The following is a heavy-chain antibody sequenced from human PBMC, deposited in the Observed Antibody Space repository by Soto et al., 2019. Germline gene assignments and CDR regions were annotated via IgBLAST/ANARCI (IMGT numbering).Heavy chain of an antibody. CDR2: ISYDGSNK. D-gene: IGHD3-10*01. Sequence: GGSLRLSCAASGFTFSSYAMHWVRQAPGKGLEWLAVISYDGSNKYYADSVKGRFTISRDNSKNTLYLQMNSLRAEDTAVYYCARPMVRGPLPHYYYYYGMDVWGQGTTVTVSS. CDR1: GFTFSSYA. V-gene: IGHV3-30-3*01. CDR3: ARPMVRGPLPHYYYYYGMDV. J-gene: IGHJ6*02.